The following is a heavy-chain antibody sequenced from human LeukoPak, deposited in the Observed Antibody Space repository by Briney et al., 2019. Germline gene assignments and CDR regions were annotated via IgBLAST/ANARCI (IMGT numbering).Heavy chain of an antibody. V-gene: IGHV3-66*01. CDR1: GFTVSNNY. J-gene: IGHJ4*02. CDR3: ARESGSSGYTFDY. CDR2: IYSGGST. D-gene: IGHD3-22*01. Sequence: PGGSLRLSCAASGFTVSNNYMSWVRQAPGKGLEWVSVIYSGGSTYYADSVKGRFTISRDNSKNTLYLQMNSLRAEDTAVYYRARESGSSGYTFDYWGQGTLVTVSS.